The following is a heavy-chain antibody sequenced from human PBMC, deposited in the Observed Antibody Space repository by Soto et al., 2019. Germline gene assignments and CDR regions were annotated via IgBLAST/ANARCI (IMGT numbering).Heavy chain of an antibody. CDR3: ASKFGELLADAFDI. Sequence: SETLSLTCAVYGETFSGYYWAWIRQPPGEGLEWIGEVNPSGTTNYNPSLKSRVTVSVDKSNNQFSLKMTSVTAADTAVYYCASKFGELLADAFDIWGQGTVVTVSS. J-gene: IGHJ3*02. D-gene: IGHD3-10*01. CDR1: GETFSGYY. V-gene: IGHV4-34*01. CDR2: VNPSGTT.